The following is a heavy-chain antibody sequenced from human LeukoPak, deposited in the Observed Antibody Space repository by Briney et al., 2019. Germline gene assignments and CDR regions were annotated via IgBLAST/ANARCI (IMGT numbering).Heavy chain of an antibody. Sequence: GGSLRLSCAASGFTFSSYAMSWARQAPGKGLEWVSAISGSGGSTYYADSVKGRFTISRDNSKNTLYLQMNSLRAEDTAVYYCAKANSIAVAGTDFDYWGQGTLVTVSS. D-gene: IGHD6-19*01. J-gene: IGHJ4*02. CDR2: ISGSGGST. CDR1: GFTFSSYA. V-gene: IGHV3-23*01. CDR3: AKANSIAVAGTDFDY.